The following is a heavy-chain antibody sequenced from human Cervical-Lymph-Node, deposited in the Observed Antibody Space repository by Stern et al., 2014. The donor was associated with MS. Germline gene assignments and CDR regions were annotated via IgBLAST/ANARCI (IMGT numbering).Heavy chain of an antibody. CDR1: GYTFTSYA. J-gene: IGHJ4*02. V-gene: IGHV1-3*01. D-gene: IGHD2-15*01. CDR3: ARWWPTDAA. CDR2: IKAGNGNT. Sequence: QVQLVQSGAEVKKPGASVKVSCKASGYTFTSYAMHWVRQAPGQRLEWMGWIKAGNGNTKYSHKFPGRVPITREPSPHPALMELSSMRSEDTAVYYCARWWPTDAAWGQGTLVTVSS.